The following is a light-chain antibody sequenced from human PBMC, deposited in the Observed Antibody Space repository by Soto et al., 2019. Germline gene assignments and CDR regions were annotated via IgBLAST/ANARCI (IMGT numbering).Light chain of an antibody. Sequence: EIVLTQSPGTLSLSPGERATLSCRASQSVSHNSLAWYQQKPGQAPRLLIYGASSRATGIPARFSGSGSGTEFTLTISSLQPEDFAVYYCQQYSDWPCGTLGGGTKVDLK. J-gene: IGKJ4*01. CDR3: QQYSDWPCGT. CDR1: QSVSHNS. CDR2: GAS. V-gene: IGKV3D-20*02.